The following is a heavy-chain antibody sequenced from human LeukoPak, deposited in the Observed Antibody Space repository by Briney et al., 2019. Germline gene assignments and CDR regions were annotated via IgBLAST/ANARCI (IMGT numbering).Heavy chain of an antibody. CDR2: VSGSSGGT. Sequence: GGSLRLSCAASGFTFSSYALGWIRQAPGQGLEWVSSVSGSSGGTHYADSVKGRFTISRDNYNNTLYLQMNSLRAEDTAVYYCAKKFSGNYLSDFDYWGQGTLVTVSS. V-gene: IGHV3-23*01. CDR3: AKKFSGNYLSDFDY. D-gene: IGHD1-26*01. J-gene: IGHJ4*02. CDR1: GFTFSSYA.